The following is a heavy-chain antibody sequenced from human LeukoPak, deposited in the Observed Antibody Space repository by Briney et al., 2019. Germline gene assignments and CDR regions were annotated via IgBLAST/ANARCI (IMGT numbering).Heavy chain of an antibody. CDR1: GFSYISYA. CDR2: ISGSGVES. CDR3: ANSGNYYDTSGHEH. D-gene: IGHD3-22*01. Sequence: GGSLRLSCAASGFSYISYAMSWVRQPPGKGLEWVSGISGSGVESFYADSVKGRFIISRDNSRNTLYLQMNSLRVEDTAVYYCANSGNYYDTSGHEHWGQGTLVTVSS. J-gene: IGHJ1*01. V-gene: IGHV3-23*01.